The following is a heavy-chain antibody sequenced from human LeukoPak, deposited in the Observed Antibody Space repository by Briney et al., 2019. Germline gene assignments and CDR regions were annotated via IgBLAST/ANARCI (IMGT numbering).Heavy chain of an antibody. Sequence: SETLSLTCTVSGGSISSGGYYWSWIRQHPGKGLEWIAYIYYSGSTNYNPSLKSRVTISVDTSKNQFSLKLSSVTAADTAVYYCAERHKAGIAVAGGAFDIWGQGTMVTVSS. J-gene: IGHJ3*02. V-gene: IGHV4-31*03. CDR1: GGSISSGGYY. CDR3: AERHKAGIAVAGGAFDI. D-gene: IGHD6-19*01. CDR2: IYYSGST.